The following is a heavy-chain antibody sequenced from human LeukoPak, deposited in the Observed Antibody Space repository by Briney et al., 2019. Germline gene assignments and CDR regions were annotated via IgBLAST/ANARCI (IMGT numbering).Heavy chain of an antibody. D-gene: IGHD3-22*01. CDR2: INPNSGGT. CDR3: ASPYYYDSSGLDY. J-gene: IGHJ4*02. CDR1: GYTFTGYY. Sequence: ASVKVSCKASGYTFTGYYMHWVRQAPGQGLEWMGWINPNSGGTNYAQKFQGRVTMTRDTSISTAYMELSRLRSDDTAVYYCASPYYYDSSGLDYWGQGTLVTVSS. V-gene: IGHV1-2*02.